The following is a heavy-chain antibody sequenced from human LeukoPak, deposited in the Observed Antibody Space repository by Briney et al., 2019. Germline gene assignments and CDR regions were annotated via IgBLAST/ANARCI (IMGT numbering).Heavy chain of an antibody. CDR1: GGSISSSNW. J-gene: IGHJ4*02. V-gene: IGHV4-4*02. CDR3: ARHEKVSRYFDRPRSTGDTHFDY. Sequence: SETLSLTCAVSGGSISSSNWWSWVRQPPGKGLEWIGEIYHSGSTNYNPSLKSRVTISVDKSKNQFSLKLSSVTAADTAVYYCARHEKVSRYFDRPRSTGDTHFDYWGQGTLVTVSS. CDR2: IYHSGST. D-gene: IGHD3-9*01.